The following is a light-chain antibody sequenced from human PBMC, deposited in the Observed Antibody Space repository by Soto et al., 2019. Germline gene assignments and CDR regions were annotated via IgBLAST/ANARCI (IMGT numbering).Light chain of an antibody. CDR1: SSDVGNYNY. V-gene: IGLV2-14*01. Sequence: QSALTQPASVSGSPGQSITISCTGTSSDVGNYNYVSWYQQHPGKAPKLMIYDVNYRPSGVSTRFSGSKSGNTASLTISGLQAEDEADYYCNSYTSISTVLFGGGTKVTVL. CDR2: DVN. CDR3: NSYTSISTVL. J-gene: IGLJ2*01.